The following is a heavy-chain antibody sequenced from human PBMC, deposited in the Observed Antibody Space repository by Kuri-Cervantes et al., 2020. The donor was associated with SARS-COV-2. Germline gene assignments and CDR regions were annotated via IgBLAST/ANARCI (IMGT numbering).Heavy chain of an antibody. J-gene: IGHJ5*02. CDR1: GGPISSSSYY. Sequence: GSLRLSCTVSGGPISSSSYYWGWICQPPGKGLEWIGSIYYSGSTYYNPSLKSRVTISVDTSKNQFSLKLSSVTAADTAVYYCARQMMSSITIFGVVITRNWFDPWGQGTLVTVSS. D-gene: IGHD3-3*01. CDR3: ARQMMSSITIFGVVITRNWFDP. V-gene: IGHV4-39*01. CDR2: IYYSGST.